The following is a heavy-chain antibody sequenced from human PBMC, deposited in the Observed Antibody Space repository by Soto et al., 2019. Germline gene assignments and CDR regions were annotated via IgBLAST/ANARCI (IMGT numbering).Heavy chain of an antibody. J-gene: IGHJ6*02. CDR2: IIPIFGTA. CDR1: GGTFSSYA. CDR3: ARGVPDRLDYYYGMDV. V-gene: IGHV1-69*13. Sequence: VASVKVSCKASGGTFSSYAISWVRQAPGQGLEWMGGIIPIFGTANYAQKFQGRVTITADESTSTAYMELSSLRSEDTAVYYCARGVPDRLDYYYGMDVWGQGTTVTVSS. D-gene: IGHD3-9*01.